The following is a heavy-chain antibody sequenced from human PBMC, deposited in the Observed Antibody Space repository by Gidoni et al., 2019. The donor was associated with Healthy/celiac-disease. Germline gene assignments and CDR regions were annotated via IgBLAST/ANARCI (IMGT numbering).Heavy chain of an antibody. CDR2: INAGNGNT. J-gene: IGHJ6*02. CDR3: ARESSAYDFWSGSLYYYYGMDV. CDR1: GYTFTSYA. D-gene: IGHD3-3*01. Sequence: QVQLVQSGAEVKKPGASVKVSCKASGYTFTSYAMHWVRQAPGQRLEWMGWINAGNGNTKYSQKFQGRVTITRDTSASTAYMELSSLRSEDTAVYYCARESSAYDFWSGSLYYYYGMDVWGQGTTVTVSS. V-gene: IGHV1-3*01.